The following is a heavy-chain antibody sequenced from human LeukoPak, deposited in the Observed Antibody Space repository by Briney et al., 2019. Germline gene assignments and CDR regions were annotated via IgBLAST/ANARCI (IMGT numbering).Heavy chain of an antibody. CDR3: AKSQGATYYNWHMDV. D-gene: IGHD1-20*01. CDR1: GFTFSNFA. J-gene: IGHJ6*03. V-gene: IGHV3-23*01. CDR2: LSGSGGNT. Sequence: GALRLSCAASGFTFSNFAMSWVRQAPGKGLEWVSGLSGSGGNTYYADSVKGRFTISRDNSNNTLYLQMNSLTADDTAVYYCAKSQGATYYNWHMDVWGKGTTVTVSS.